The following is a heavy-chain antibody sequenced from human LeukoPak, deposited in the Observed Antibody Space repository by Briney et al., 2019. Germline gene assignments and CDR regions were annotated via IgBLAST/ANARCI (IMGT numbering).Heavy chain of an antibody. J-gene: IGHJ4*02. CDR2: ISYDGSNK. D-gene: IGHD6-19*01. CDR3: ARDRIVGIAVAGPTPLY. V-gene: IGHV3-30-3*01. Sequence: PGRSLRLSCAASGFTFSSYAMHWVRQAPGKGLEWVAVISYDGSNKYYADSVKGRFTISRDNSKNTLYLQMNSLRAEDTAVYYCARDRIVGIAVAGPTPLYWGQGTLVTVSS. CDR1: GFTFSSYA.